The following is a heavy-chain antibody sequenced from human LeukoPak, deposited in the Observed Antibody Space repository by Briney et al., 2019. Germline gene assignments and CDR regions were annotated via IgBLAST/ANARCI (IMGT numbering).Heavy chain of an antibody. CDR2: ISYDGSNK. CDR3: AKSLGNSFGY. D-gene: IGHD4-23*01. J-gene: IGHJ4*02. CDR1: GFTFSSYS. Sequence: GGSLRLSCAASGFTFSSYSMNWVRQAPGKGLEWVAVISYDGSNKYYADSVKGRFTISRDNSKNTLYLQMNSLRAEDTAVYYCAKSLGNSFGYWGQGTLVTVSS. V-gene: IGHV3-30*18.